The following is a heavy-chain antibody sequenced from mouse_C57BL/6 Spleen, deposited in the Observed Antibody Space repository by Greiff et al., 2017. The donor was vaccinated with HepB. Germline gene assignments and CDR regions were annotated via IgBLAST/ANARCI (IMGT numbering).Heavy chain of an antibody. D-gene: IGHD3-1*01. CDR3: ASSVYAHGFAD. CDR1: GYTFTSYG. CDR2: IYPRNGNT. J-gene: IGHJ3*01. V-gene: IGHV1-81*01. Sequence: VQLQQSGAELARPGASVKLSCKASGYTFTSYGISWVKQRTGQGLEWIGEIYPRNGNTYYNEKFKGKATLTADKSSSTAYMELRSLASEDSSVCSSASSVYAHGFADGGQGTLLTVSA.